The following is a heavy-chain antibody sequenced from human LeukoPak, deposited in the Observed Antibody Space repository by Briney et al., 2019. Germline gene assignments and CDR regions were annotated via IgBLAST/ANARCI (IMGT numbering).Heavy chain of an antibody. CDR1: GYTFTGYY. V-gene: IGHV1-2*02. Sequence: ASVKVSCKASGYTFTGYYMHWVRQAPGQGLEWMGWINPNSGGTNYAQKFQGRVTMTRDTPISTAYMELSRLRSDDTAVYYCASPSGSFSTFDYWGQGTLVTVSS. CDR3: ASPSGSFSTFDY. J-gene: IGHJ4*02. CDR2: INPNSGGT. D-gene: IGHD1-26*01.